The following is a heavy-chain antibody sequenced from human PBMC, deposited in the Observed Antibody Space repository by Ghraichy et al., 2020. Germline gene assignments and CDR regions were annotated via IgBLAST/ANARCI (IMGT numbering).Heavy chain of an antibody. D-gene: IGHD4-11*01. J-gene: IGHJ4*02. V-gene: IGHV4-30-2*06. CDR2: VSYSGDT. CDR3: ASGRPSALQGFFDS. Sequence: SETLSLTCTVSGGSISSGLYSWTWIRQSSGKGLEWIGYVSYSGDTYSNPSLKSRATISIEASKNQFSLLLTSVTAADSAVYYCASGRPSALQGFFDSWGQGALGTVSS. CDR1: GGSISSGLYS.